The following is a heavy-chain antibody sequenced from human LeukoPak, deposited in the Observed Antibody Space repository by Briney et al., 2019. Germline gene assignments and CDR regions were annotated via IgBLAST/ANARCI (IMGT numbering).Heavy chain of an antibody. CDR3: ARDRFLGATTFGSNWFDP. Sequence: GASVKVSCKASGYTFTSYGISWVRQAPGQGLEWMGWISAYNGNTNYAQKLQGRVTMTTDTSTSTAYMELRSLRSDDTAVYYCARDRFLGATTFGSNWFDPWGQGTLVTVSS. CDR2: ISAYNGNT. J-gene: IGHJ5*02. D-gene: IGHD1-26*01. V-gene: IGHV1-18*01. CDR1: GYTFTSYG.